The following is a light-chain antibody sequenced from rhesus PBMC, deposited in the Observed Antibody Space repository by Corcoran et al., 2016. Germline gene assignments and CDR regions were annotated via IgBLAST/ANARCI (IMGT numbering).Light chain of an antibody. Sequence: QVILTQSPATLSLSPGERATLSCRASQRVSSYLAWYQQKPGQAPKLLSHGASSRATGIPDRFSGRGAGTEFTLTISSLGPEDFAVYYCQKYSSSPPTFGGGSKVELK. J-gene: IGKJ4*01. V-gene: IGKV3-53*02. CDR2: GAS. CDR1: QRVSSY. CDR3: QKYSSSPPT.